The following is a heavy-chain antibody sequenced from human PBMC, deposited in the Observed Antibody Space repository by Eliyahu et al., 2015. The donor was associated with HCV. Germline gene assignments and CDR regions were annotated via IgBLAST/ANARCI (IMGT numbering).Heavy chain of an antibody. CDR1: GGTFSSYA. Sequence: QVQLVQSGAEVKKPGSSVKVSCKASGGTFSSYAISWVRQAPGQGLEWMGGIIPIFGTANYAQKFQGRVTITADESTSTAYMELSSLRSEDTAVYYCARALGAPPDGSSGYYYDYWGQGTLVTVSS. D-gene: IGHD3-22*01. V-gene: IGHV1-69*01. J-gene: IGHJ4*02. CDR3: ARALGAPPDGSSGYYYDY. CDR2: IIPIFGTA.